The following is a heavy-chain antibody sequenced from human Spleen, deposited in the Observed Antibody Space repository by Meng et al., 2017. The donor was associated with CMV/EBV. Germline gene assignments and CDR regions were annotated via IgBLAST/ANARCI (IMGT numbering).Heavy chain of an antibody. D-gene: IGHD3-10*01. Sequence: KVSGGTFNSYPIIWVRQAPGQGLEWMGGIIAVFSKAKYAQRFQGRVTITTDDSTSTAYMELSSLRSDDTAVYYCARGGFVGMDWFDPWGQGTLVTVSS. CDR3: ARGGFVGMDWFDP. CDR1: GGTFNSYP. V-gene: IGHV1-69*05. CDR2: IIAVFSKA. J-gene: IGHJ5*02.